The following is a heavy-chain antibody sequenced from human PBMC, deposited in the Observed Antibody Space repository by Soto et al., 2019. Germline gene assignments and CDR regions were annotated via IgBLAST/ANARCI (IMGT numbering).Heavy chain of an antibody. J-gene: IGHJ6*02. CDR2: ISYDGSNK. CDR3: AREYSSSSSLYYGMDV. D-gene: IGHD6-6*01. V-gene: IGHV3-30-3*01. CDR1: GFTFSSYA. Sequence: QVQLVESGGGVVQPGRSLRLSCAASGFTFSSYAMHWVRQAPGKGLEWVAVISYDGSNKYYADSVKGRFTISRDNSKNTLYLQMNSLRAEDTAVDYCAREYSSSSSLYYGMDVWGQGTTVTVSS.